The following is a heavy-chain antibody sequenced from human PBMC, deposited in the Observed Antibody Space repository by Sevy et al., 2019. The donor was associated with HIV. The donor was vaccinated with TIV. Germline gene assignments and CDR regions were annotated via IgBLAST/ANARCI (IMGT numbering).Heavy chain of an antibody. Sequence: GGSRRLSCAASGFTFSSYGMHWVRQAPGKGLEWVAVIWYDGSNKYYADSVKGRFTISRDNSKNTLYLQMNSLRAEDTAVYYCARVSGGGSCTGCYYGMDVWGQGTTVTVSS. CDR1: GFTFSSYG. CDR3: ARVSGGGSCTGCYYGMDV. CDR2: IWYDGSNK. V-gene: IGHV3-33*01. J-gene: IGHJ6*02. D-gene: IGHD2-15*01.